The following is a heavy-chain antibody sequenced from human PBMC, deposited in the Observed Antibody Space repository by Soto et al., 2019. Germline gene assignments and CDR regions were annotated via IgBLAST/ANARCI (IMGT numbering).Heavy chain of an antibody. Sequence: EVQLLESGGGLVQPGGSLRLSCAASGFTFSSYAMSWVRQAPGKGLEWVSAISGSGGSTYYADSVKGRFTISRDNSKNKLYLQMNSLRAEDTAVYYCAKDPPTYNWHEGSGEAFDIWGQGTMVTVSS. J-gene: IGHJ3*02. V-gene: IGHV3-23*01. CDR1: GFTFSSYA. CDR3: AKDPPTYNWHEGSGEAFDI. CDR2: ISGSGGST. D-gene: IGHD1-20*01.